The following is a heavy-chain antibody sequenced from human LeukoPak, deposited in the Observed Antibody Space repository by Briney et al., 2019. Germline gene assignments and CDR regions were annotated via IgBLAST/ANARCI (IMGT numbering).Heavy chain of an antibody. CDR2: IYYSGST. CDR3: ARPKYYYDSSGWGAFDI. Sequence: SETLSLTCTVSGDSVNSGSYYWGWIRQPPGKGLDWIGSIYYSGSTYYNPSLKSRVTISVDTSKNQFSLKLSSVTAADTAVYYCARPKYYYDSSGWGAFDIWGQGTMVTVSS. V-gene: IGHV4-39*01. CDR1: GDSVNSGSYY. J-gene: IGHJ3*02. D-gene: IGHD3-22*01.